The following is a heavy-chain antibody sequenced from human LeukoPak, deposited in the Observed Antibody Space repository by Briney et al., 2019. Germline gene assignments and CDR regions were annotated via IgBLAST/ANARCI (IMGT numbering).Heavy chain of an antibody. D-gene: IGHD3-10*01. CDR2: IYYSGST. CDR1: GGSFSGYY. Sequence: SETLSLTCAVYGGSFSGYYWSWIRQPPGKGLEWIGSIYYSGSTYYNPSLKSRVTISVDTSKNQFSLKLSSVTAADTAVYYCARAGSGSHAFDIWGQGTMVTVSS. V-gene: IGHV4-34*01. J-gene: IGHJ3*02. CDR3: ARAGSGSHAFDI.